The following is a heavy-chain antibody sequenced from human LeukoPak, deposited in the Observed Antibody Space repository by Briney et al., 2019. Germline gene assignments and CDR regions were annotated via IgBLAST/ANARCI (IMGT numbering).Heavy chain of an antibody. CDR3: AKDLANMAARVLFDY. CDR1: GFTSSSYA. Sequence: PGGSLRLSCAASGFTSSSYALSWVRQAPGKGLEWVSCISGSGATTYYADSVKGRFTISRDNSKNTLYLQMNSLRAEDTAVYYCAKDLANMAARVLFDYWGQGTLVTVSS. J-gene: IGHJ4*02. CDR2: ISGSGATT. V-gene: IGHV3-23*01. D-gene: IGHD6-6*01.